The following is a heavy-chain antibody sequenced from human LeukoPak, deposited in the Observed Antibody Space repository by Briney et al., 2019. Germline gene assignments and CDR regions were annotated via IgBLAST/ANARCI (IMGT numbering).Heavy chain of an antibody. CDR1: GGSISSYY. Sequence: SETLSLTCTVSGGSISSYYWSWIRQPPGKGLEWIGSIYYSGSTYYNPSLKSRVTISVDTSKNQFSLKLSSVTAADTAVYYCARLNYYDSSGYYNWFDPWGQGTLVTVSS. J-gene: IGHJ5*02. D-gene: IGHD3-22*01. CDR3: ARLNYYDSSGYYNWFDP. V-gene: IGHV4-59*05. CDR2: IYYSGST.